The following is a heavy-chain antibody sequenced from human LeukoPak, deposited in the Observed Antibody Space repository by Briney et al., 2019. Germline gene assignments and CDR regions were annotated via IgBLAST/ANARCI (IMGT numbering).Heavy chain of an antibody. D-gene: IGHD2-2*01. CDR1: GYTFTSYD. Sequence: ASVKVSCKASGYTFTSYDINWVRQATGQGLEWMGWMNPNSGNTGYAQKFQGRVTITRNTSISTAYMELNSLRAEDTAVYYRAKRTIVPAPHYMDVWGKGTTVTISS. J-gene: IGHJ6*03. V-gene: IGHV1-8*03. CDR3: AKRTIVPAPHYMDV. CDR2: MNPNSGNT.